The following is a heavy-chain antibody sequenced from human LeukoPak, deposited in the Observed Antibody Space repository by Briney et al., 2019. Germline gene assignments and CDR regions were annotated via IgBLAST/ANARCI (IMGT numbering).Heavy chain of an antibody. CDR2: INPSNGGS. J-gene: IGHJ2*01. V-gene: IGHV1-2*02. Sequence: GASVTVSCKASGYTFTGYYMHWVRQAPGHGLEWMGWINPSNGGSKYAQKFQGRVTMTTDTSITTAYMELSSLRSDDTAVYYCAREGREGWYFDLWGRGTLVTVSS. CDR1: GYTFTGYY. CDR3: AREGREGWYFDL.